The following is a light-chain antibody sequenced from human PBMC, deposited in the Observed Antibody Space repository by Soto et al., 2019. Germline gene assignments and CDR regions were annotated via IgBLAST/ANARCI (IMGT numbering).Light chain of an antibody. V-gene: IGKV3-15*01. J-gene: IGKJ5*01. Sequence: EILMTQSPFTLSVSPGERATLSCRARQSVSSNLAWYQQKPGQAPSLLIYGAFTRATGIPARFSGTGSGTEFTLTISSLQSEDFEFYWCQQYNNWPLTFGPGTRLDIK. CDR2: GAF. CDR1: QSVSSN. CDR3: QQYNNWPLT.